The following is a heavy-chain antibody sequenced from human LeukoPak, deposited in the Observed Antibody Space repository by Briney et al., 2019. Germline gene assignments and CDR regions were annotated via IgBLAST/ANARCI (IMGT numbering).Heavy chain of an antibody. CDR1: GFTFSSYA. CDR2: IKQEGVDK. J-gene: IGHJ4*02. Sequence: LSGGSLRLSCAASGFTFSSYAMSWVRQAPGKGLEWVATIKQEGVDKYYVDSVKGRFTISRDNAKNSLYLQMDNLRAEDTAMYYCASEGSGSFYNPFDDWGQGTLVTVSS. D-gene: IGHD3-10*01. V-gene: IGHV3-7*01. CDR3: ASEGSGSFYNPFDD.